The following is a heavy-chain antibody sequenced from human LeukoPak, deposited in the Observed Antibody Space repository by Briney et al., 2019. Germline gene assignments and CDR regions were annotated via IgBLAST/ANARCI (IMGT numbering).Heavy chain of an antibody. CDR2: IYPGDSDT. Sequence: GGSLRLSCAASGFTLSNYWIGWVRQMPGKGLEWMGIIYPGDSDTRYSPSFQGQVTISADKSISTAYLQWSSLKASDTAMYYCASAPAGSGSYKFDYWGQGTLVTVSS. CDR1: GFTLSNYW. CDR3: ASAPAGSGSYKFDY. V-gene: IGHV5-51*01. D-gene: IGHD3-10*01. J-gene: IGHJ4*02.